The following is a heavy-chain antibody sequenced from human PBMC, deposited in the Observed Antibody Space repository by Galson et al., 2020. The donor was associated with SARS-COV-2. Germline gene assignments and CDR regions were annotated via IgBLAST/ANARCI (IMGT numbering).Heavy chain of an antibody. Sequence: GGSLRLSCAASGFTFSSYAMSWVRQAPGKGLEWVSAISGSGGSTYYADSVQGRFTISRDNSKNTLYLQMNSLRAEDTAVYYCAKDVTMYSSSWYGGDAFDIWGQGTMVTVSS. CDR3: AKDVTMYSSSWYGGDAFDI. CDR2: ISGSGGST. J-gene: IGHJ3*02. CDR1: GFTFSSYA. V-gene: IGHV3-23*01. D-gene: IGHD6-13*01.